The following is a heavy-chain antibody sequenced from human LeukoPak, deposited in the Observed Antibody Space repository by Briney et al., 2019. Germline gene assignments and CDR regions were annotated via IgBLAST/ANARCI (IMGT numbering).Heavy chain of an antibody. V-gene: IGHV3-21*01. CDR1: GFTFRTYT. J-gene: IGHJ4*02. CDR3: ARALWDH. Sequence: GGSLRHFCAASGFTFRTYTMIWVRQAPGKGLEWVSSITSAGNFIYYADSLRGRFTVSRDNAKNSLYLQMNRLRAEDRAMYYCARALWDHRGQGRMVTVSS. CDR2: ITSAGNFI.